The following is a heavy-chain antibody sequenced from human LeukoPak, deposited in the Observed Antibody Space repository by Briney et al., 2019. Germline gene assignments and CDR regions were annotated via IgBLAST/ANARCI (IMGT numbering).Heavy chain of an antibody. J-gene: IGHJ4*02. V-gene: IGHV4-34*01. Sequence: PSETLSLTCAVYGGSLSNYYWSWIRQPPGKGLEWIGQINHSGNTNYNPSLKSRVTISVDTSKNQFSLKVTSVNAADTAVYYCARHNYDTTDPWDSWGQGTLVTVSS. D-gene: IGHD3-16*01. CDR3: ARHNYDTTDPWDS. CDR2: INHSGNT. CDR1: GGSLSNYY.